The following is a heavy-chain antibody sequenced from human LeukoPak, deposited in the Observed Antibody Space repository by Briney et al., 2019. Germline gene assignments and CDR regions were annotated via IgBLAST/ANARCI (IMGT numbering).Heavy chain of an antibody. D-gene: IGHD3-22*01. V-gene: IGHV4-39*07. CDR2: IYYSGST. CDR1: GGSISSSSYY. Sequence: KTSETLSLTCSVSGGSISSSSYYWAWIRQPPGKGLEWIGSIYYSGSTYYNPSPKSRVTISVDTSKNQFSLKLSSVTAADTAVYYCARDSQYDSSGHAPWGQGTLVTVSS. CDR3: ARDSQYDSSGHAP. J-gene: IGHJ5*02.